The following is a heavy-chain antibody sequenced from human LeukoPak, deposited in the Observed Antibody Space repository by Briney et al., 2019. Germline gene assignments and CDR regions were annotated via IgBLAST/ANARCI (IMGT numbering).Heavy chain of an antibody. CDR1: GYSISSGYY. V-gene: IGHV4-38-2*02. D-gene: IGHD6-13*01. J-gene: IGHJ6*03. Sequence: SETLSLTCTVSGYSISSGYYWGWIRQPPGKGLEWIGSIYHSGSTYCNPSLKSRVTISVDTSKNQFSLKLSSVTAADTAVYYCARVEDSSSWYGYYYYYMDVWGKGTTVTISS. CDR2: IYHSGST. CDR3: ARVEDSSSWYGYYYYYMDV.